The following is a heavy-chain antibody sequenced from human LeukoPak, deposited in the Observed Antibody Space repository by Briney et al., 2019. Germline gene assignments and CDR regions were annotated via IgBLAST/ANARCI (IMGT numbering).Heavy chain of an antibody. CDR1: GFTFSSYG. D-gene: IGHD2-21*02. J-gene: IGHJ3*02. CDR2: ISYDGSNK. V-gene: IGHV3-30*18. Sequence: GGSLRLSCAASGFTFSSYGMHGVRQAPGKGREGVAVISYDGSNKYYEDSVKGRFTISRDNSKNTLYLQMNSLRAEDTAVYYCAKTTHVVVTAADAFDIWGQGTMVTVSS. CDR3: AKTTHVVVTAADAFDI.